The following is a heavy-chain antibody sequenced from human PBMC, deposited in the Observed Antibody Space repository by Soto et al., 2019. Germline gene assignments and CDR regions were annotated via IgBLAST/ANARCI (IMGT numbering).Heavy chain of an antibody. CDR1: GGTFSSDA. J-gene: IGHJ5*02. CDR3: ARIYCTTTTCGSWFDP. CDR2: IDPGDTYA. Sequence: ARKASGGTFSSDAISCLRHMPGKGLEWMGRIDPGDTYATYSPAFQGHVTISADKATSTAYLQWSSLKASDTAMYFCARIYCTTTTCGSWFDPWGQGTLVTVSS. V-gene: IGHV5-10-1*01. D-gene: IGHD2-2*01.